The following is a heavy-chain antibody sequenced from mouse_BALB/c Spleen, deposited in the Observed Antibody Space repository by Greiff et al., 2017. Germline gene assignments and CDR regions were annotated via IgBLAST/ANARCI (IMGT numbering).Heavy chain of an antibody. V-gene: IGHV1-63*02. CDR2: IYPGGGYT. D-gene: IGHD2-3*01. Sequence: QVQLQQSGAELVRPGTSVKISCKASGYTFTNYWLGWVKQRPGHGLEWIGDIYPGGGYTNYNEKFKGKATLTADTSSSTAYMQLSSLTSEDSAVYFCARRGYDGYSLHYWGQGTTRTVSA. J-gene: IGHJ2*01. CDR3: ARRGYDGYSLHY. CDR1: GYTFTNYW.